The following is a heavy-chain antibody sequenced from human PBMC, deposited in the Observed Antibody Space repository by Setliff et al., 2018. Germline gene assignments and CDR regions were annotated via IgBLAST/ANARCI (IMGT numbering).Heavy chain of an antibody. D-gene: IGHD3-10*01. CDR2: IYYSGTT. CDR3: ARHDARGYYYYMDV. V-gene: IGHV4-39*01. J-gene: IGHJ6*03. CDR1: GGSISSSDFY. Sequence: PSETLSLTCTVSGGSISSSDFYWGWIRQPPGKGLEWIGSIYYSGTTYYNPSLKSPATISIDTSKNQFSLKLSSVTAADTAIYYCARHDARGYYYYMDVWGEGTTVTVS.